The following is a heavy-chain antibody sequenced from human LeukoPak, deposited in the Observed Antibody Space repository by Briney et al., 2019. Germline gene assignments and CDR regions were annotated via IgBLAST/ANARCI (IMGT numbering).Heavy chain of an antibody. V-gene: IGHV3-48*03. J-gene: IGHJ4*02. CDR2: ISSRDSTI. CDR3: ARRYCSSSSCTLDY. D-gene: IGHD2-2*01. CDR1: GFTFSTYE. Sequence: GGSLRLSCAASGFTFSTYEMNWVRQAPGKGLEWVSYISSRDSTIYYADSVKGRFTISRDNAKNSLYLQMNSLRAEDTAVYYCARRYCSSSSCTLDYWGQGTLVTVSS.